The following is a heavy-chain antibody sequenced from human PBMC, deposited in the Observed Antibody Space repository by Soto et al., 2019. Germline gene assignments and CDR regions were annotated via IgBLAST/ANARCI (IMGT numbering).Heavy chain of an antibody. D-gene: IGHD2-21*02. V-gene: IGHV5-51*01. CDR2: IYPGDSDT. Sequence: GESLKISCKGSGYSFTSYWIGWVRQMPGKGLEWMGIIYPGDSDTRYSPSFQGQVTISADKSISTAYLQWSSLKASDTAMYYCARHRYGGYERKVVTAMGPYYFDYWGQGTLVTVSS. CDR3: ARHRYGGYERKVVTAMGPYYFDY. J-gene: IGHJ4*02. CDR1: GYSFTSYW.